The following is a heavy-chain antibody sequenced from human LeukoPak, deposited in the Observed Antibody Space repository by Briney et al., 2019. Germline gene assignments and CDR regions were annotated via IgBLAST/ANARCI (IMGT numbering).Heavy chain of an antibody. Sequence: PSETLSLTCTVSGGSISSSSYYWGWIRQPPGKGLEWIGSIYYSGSTYYNPSLKSRVSISVDTSKNQFSLKLTSVTAADTAVYYCARAPEYGLYYFDYWGQGTLVTVSS. CDR2: IYYSGST. CDR3: ARAPEYGLYYFDY. J-gene: IGHJ4*02. V-gene: IGHV4-39*07. CDR1: GGSISSSSYY. D-gene: IGHD1-14*01.